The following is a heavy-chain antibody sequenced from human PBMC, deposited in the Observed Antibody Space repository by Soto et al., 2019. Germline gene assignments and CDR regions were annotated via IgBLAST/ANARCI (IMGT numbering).Heavy chain of an antibody. J-gene: IGHJ5*02. D-gene: IGHD3-16*01. CDR3: GREEVAYLVWGSQTGSAP. CDR1: GGSVNVGDHY. CDR2: ISYSGNT. Sequence: SETLSLTCTVSGGSVNVGDHYWSWIRQFPGRGLEWIGYISYSGNTYYNPSLKGRVTLSLDISKSQFSLKLASVTAADTAMYYCGREEVAYLVWGSQTGSAPGGQGTLVPVSP. V-gene: IGHV4-31*03.